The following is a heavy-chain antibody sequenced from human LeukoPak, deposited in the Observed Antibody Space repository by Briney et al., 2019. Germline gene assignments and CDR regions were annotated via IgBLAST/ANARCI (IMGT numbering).Heavy chain of an antibody. D-gene: IGHD3-3*01. CDR1: TRYFTNYW. J-gene: IGHJ5*01. CDR2: IDRDGLRE. CDR3: GTPRWSGVVDS. Sequence: GGSLRLSCTASTRYFTNYWMHWVRQVPGKGLAWLSRIDRDGLREDYADSVRGRFTISRHNAKSTTYLQMNSLRAEDTAVYYCGTPRWSGVVDSWGQGTLVTVSS. V-gene: IGHV3-74*01.